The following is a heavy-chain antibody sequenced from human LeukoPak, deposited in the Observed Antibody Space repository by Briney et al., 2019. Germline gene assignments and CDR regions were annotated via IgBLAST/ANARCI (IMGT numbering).Heavy chain of an antibody. CDR1: GGSLSGYY. J-gene: IGHJ4*02. CDR3: ARGRRRGWYYFDY. CDR2: INHSGST. D-gene: IGHD2-15*01. V-gene: IGHV4-34*01. Sequence: SETLSLTCAVYGGSLSGYYWSWIRQPPGKGLEGIGEINHSGSTNYNPSLKSRVTISVDTSKNQFSLKLSSVTAADTAVYYCARGRRRGWYYFDYWGQGTLVTVSS.